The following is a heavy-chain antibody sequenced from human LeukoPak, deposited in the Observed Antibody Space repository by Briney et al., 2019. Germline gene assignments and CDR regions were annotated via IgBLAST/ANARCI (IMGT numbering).Heavy chain of an antibody. D-gene: IGHD6-6*01. V-gene: IGHV4-34*01. CDR1: GGSFSGYY. J-gene: IGHJ4*02. CDR3: ATLKRIAARPLPSDY. Sequence: SETLSLTCAVWGGSFSGYYWSWIRQPPGKGLEGIGEINHSGSTNYNPFLKSRVTISVDTSKNQFSLKLSSGTAADTAVYYCATLKRIAARPLPSDYWGQGTLVTVSS. CDR2: INHSGST.